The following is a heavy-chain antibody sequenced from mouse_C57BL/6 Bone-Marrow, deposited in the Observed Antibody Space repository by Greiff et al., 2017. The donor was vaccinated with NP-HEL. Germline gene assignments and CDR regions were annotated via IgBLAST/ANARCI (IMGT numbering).Heavy chain of an antibody. J-gene: IGHJ4*01. Sequence: EVQLQQSGPELVKPGASVKISCKASGYTFTDYYMNWVKQSHGKSLEWIGDINPNNGGTSYNQKFKGKATLTVDKSSSTAYMELRSLTSEDSAVYYCARPPITTGGDYYAMDYWGQGTSGTVSS. V-gene: IGHV1-26*01. CDR2: INPNNGGT. CDR1: GYTFTDYY. D-gene: IGHD1-1*01. CDR3: ARPPITTGGDYYAMDY.